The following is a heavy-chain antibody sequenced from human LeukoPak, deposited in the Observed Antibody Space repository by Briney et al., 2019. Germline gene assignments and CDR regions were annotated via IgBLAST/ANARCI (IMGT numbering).Heavy chain of an antibody. J-gene: IGHJ4*02. CDR3: ARGPYGSGSYYKFDY. D-gene: IGHD3-10*01. CDR1: GYTFTSYG. V-gene: IGHV1-18*01. Sequence: GASVKVSCKASGYTFTSYGIGWVRQAPGQGLEWMGWISAYNGNTNYAQKLQGRVTMTTDTSTSTAYMELRSLRSDDTAVYYCARGPYGSGSYYKFDYWGQGTLVTVSS. CDR2: ISAYNGNT.